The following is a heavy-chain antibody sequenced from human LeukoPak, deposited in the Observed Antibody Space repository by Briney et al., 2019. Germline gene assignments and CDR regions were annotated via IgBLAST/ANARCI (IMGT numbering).Heavy chain of an antibody. J-gene: IGHJ3*02. D-gene: IGHD3-9*01. CDR3: ARDSDILTGYAFDI. V-gene: IGHV1-18*01. Sequence: GASVKVSCKASGYTFTSYDINWVRQATGQGLEWMGWISAYNGNTNYAQKFQGRVTMTTDTSTSTAYMELMSLRSDDTAVYYCARDSDILTGYAFDIWGQGTMVTVSS. CDR2: ISAYNGNT. CDR1: GYTFTSYD.